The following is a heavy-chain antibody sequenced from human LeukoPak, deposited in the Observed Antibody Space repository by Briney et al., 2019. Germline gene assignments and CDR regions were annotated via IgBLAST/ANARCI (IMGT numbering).Heavy chain of an antibody. J-gene: IGHJ1*01. CDR2: IRYDGSYK. Sequence: GGSLRLSCAASGFTFSSYVMHWVRQAPGKGLEWVAFIRYDGSYKYYADSVKGRFTISRDNSKNTLYLQMNSLRAEDTAVYYCVRDVAYDFRNPYRYFQHWGQGTLVTVSS. CDR1: GFTFSSYV. CDR3: VRDVAYDFRNPYRYFQH. D-gene: IGHD3-3*01. V-gene: IGHV3-30*02.